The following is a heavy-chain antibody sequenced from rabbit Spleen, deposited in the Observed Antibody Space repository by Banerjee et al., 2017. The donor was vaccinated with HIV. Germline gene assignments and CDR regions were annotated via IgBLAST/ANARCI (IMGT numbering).Heavy chain of an antibody. CDR1: GFTISSNYY. CDR3: ARGYGATRLDL. D-gene: IGHD7-1*01. V-gene: IGHV1S40*01. J-gene: IGHJ3*01. CDR2: IDTDSDSA. Sequence: QSLEESGGDLVKPGASLTLTCTASGFTISSNYYMCWVRQAPGKGLEWIGCIDTDSDSAYYASWAKGRFTISKTSSTTVTLRMTSLTAADTATYFCARGYGATRLDLWGPGTLVTVS.